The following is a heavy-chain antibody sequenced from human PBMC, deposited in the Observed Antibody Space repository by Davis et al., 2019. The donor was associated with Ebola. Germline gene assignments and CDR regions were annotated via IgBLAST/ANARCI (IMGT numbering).Heavy chain of an antibody. CDR3: AREGWFGELMALGYIDY. J-gene: IGHJ4*02. Sequence: GGSLRLSCAASGFTFSSYSMNWVRQAPGKGLEWVSYISSSSSTIYYADSVKGRFTISRDNAKNSLYLQMNSLRDEDTAVYYCAREGWFGELMALGYIDYWGQGTLVTVSS. CDR2: ISSSSSTI. CDR1: GFTFSSYS. D-gene: IGHD3-10*01. V-gene: IGHV3-48*02.